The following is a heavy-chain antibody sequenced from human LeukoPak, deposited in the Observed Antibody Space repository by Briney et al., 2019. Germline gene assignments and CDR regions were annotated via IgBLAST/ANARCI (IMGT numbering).Heavy chain of an antibody. CDR3: ARDWKARRPAAAGIGFDY. CDR2: IKSKTDGGTI. J-gene: IGHJ4*02. D-gene: IGHD6-13*01. CDR1: GFTLSNAW. Sequence: GGSLRLSCAASGFTLSNAWMNWVRQAPGKGLEWVGRIKSKTDGGTIDYAAPVKGRFTISRDNSKNTLYLQMNSLRAEDTAVYYRARDWKARRPAAAGIGFDYWGQGTLVTVSS. V-gene: IGHV3-15*07.